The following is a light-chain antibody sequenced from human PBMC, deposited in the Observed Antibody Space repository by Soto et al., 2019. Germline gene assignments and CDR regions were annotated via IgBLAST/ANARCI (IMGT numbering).Light chain of an antibody. CDR1: QSIRTY. CDR3: HQRSNWPRT. J-gene: IGKJ4*01. Sequence: EIVLTQSPATLSLFPGERATLSCRASQSIRTYLAWYQQKPGQAPRLLISNASNRATGIPARFSGSGSGTDFSLTISSLEAEDFAVYYCHQRSNWPRTFGGWTKVEIK. CDR2: NAS. V-gene: IGKV3-11*01.